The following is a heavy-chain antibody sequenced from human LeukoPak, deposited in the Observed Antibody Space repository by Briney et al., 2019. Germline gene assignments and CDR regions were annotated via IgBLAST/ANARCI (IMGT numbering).Heavy chain of an antibody. CDR1: GFTFSSYA. CDR3: AKDHYYGSGFTDY. CDR2: ISGSGGST. J-gene: IGHJ4*02. Sequence: GGSLRLSCAASGFTFSSYAMSWVRQAPGKGLEWVSAISGSGGSTYYADSVKGRFTISRDNSRDTLYLQMNSLRAEDTAVYYCAKDHYYGSGFTDYWGQGTLVTVSS. V-gene: IGHV3-23*01. D-gene: IGHD3-10*01.